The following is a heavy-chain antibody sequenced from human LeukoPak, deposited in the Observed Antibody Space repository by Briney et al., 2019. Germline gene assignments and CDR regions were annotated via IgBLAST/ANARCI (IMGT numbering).Heavy chain of an antibody. Sequence: PGGSLRLSCAASGFTFSSYWMSWVRQAPGKGLEWVANIKQDGSEKYYVDSVKGRFTISRDNAKNSLYLQMNSLRAEDTAVYYCAGAGYSYGSYYFDYWGQGTLVTVSS. D-gene: IGHD5-18*01. V-gene: IGHV3-7*01. CDR3: AGAGYSYGSYYFDY. CDR2: IKQDGSEK. CDR1: GFTFSSYW. J-gene: IGHJ4*02.